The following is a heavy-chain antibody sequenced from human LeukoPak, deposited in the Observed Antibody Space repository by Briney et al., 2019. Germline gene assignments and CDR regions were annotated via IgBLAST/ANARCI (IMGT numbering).Heavy chain of an antibody. D-gene: IGHD3-22*01. J-gene: IGHJ4*02. CDR3: ARSGDYYDSSGYPRGGYFDY. V-gene: IGHV4-4*07. CDR2: IYTSGST. Sequence: SETLSLTCTVSGASISSYYWSWIRQPAGKGLEWIGRIYTSGSTNYNPSLKSRVTMSVDTSKNQFSLKLSSVTAADTAVYYCARSGDYYDSSGYPRGGYFDYWGQGTLVTVSS. CDR1: GASISSYY.